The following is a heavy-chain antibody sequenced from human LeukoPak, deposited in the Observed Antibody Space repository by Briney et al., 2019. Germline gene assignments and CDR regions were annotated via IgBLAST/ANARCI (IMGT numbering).Heavy chain of an antibody. V-gene: IGHV1-69*05. Sequence: SVKVSCKASGGTFSSYAISWVRQAPGQGLEWMGGIIPIFGTANYAQKFQGRVTITTDESTSTACMELSSLRSEDTAVYYCASGNWNYLADYYYYMDVWGKGTTVTVSS. CDR3: ASGNWNYLADYYYYMDV. J-gene: IGHJ6*03. D-gene: IGHD1-7*01. CDR1: GGTFSSYA. CDR2: IIPIFGTA.